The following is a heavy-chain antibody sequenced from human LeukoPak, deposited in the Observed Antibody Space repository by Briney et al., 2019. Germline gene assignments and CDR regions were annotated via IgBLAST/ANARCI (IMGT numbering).Heavy chain of an antibody. Sequence: PGGSLRLSCAASGFTFSSYWMSWVRQAPGKGLEWVANIKQDGSEKYYVDSVKGRFTISRDNAKNSLYLQLNSLRAEDTAVYYCARDYAWDSYGLVLDSWGQGALVTVSS. V-gene: IGHV3-7*03. CDR2: IKQDGSEK. D-gene: IGHD3-16*02. CDR1: GFTFSSYW. CDR3: ARDYAWDSYGLVLDS. J-gene: IGHJ4*02.